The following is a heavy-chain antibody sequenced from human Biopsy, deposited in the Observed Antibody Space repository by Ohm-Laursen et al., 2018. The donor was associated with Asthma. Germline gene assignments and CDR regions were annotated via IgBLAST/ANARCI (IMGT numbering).Heavy chain of an antibody. CDR1: GFTFRSYA. J-gene: IGHJ4*02. V-gene: IGHV3-30-3*01. D-gene: IGHD3-3*01. CDR2: GGSYYDGGLK. CDR3: ARDVMEWYLPAFDF. Sequence: SLRLSCSAFGFTFRSYAMHWVRQAPGKGLEWVAVGGSYYDGGLKYYADSVNGRFTVSRDDSKNTLYLQMNSLRPDDTAVYYCARDVMEWYLPAFDFWGQGTLVTVSS.